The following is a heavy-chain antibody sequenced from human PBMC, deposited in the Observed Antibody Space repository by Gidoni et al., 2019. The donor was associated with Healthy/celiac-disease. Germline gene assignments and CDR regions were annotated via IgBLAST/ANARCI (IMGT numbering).Heavy chain of an antibody. D-gene: IGHD4-17*01. CDR2: ISYDGSNK. Sequence: QVQLVESGGGVVQPGRSLRLSCAASGFTFSRYGMHWVRQAPGKGLEWVEVISYDGSNKYYADSVKGRFTISRDNSKNTLYLQMNSLRAEDTAVYYCAKSYYGDYVLWNWYFDLWGRGTLVTVSS. CDR3: AKSYYGDYVLWNWYFDL. J-gene: IGHJ2*01. CDR1: GFTFSRYG. V-gene: IGHV3-30*18.